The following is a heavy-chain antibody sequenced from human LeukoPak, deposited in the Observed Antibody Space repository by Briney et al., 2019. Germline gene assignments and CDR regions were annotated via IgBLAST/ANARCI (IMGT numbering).Heavy chain of an antibody. D-gene: IGHD6-19*01. CDR1: GYTFTSYY. J-gene: IGHJ5*01. V-gene: IGHV1-46*01. Sequence: ASVKVSCKASGYTFTSYYMHWVRQAPGQGLEWMGIINPSSGSTSYAQKFQGRVTMTRDTSTSTAYMELRSLRSDDTAVYYCARDQSAVAANWFDSWGQGTLVTVSS. CDR2: INPSSGST. CDR3: ARDQSAVAANWFDS.